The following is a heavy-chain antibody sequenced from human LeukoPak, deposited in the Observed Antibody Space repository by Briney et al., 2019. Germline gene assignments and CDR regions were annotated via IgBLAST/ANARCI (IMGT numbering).Heavy chain of an antibody. CDR1: GDSVSSNSAA. D-gene: IGHD6-6*01. J-gene: IGHJ6*03. V-gene: IGHV6-1*01. CDR3: AGSIAARPGYYYYYYMDV. Sequence: SQTLSLTCAISGDSVSSNSAAWNWIRQSPSRGLEWLGRTYYRSKWYNDYAVSVKSRITINPDTSKNQFSLQLNSVTPEDTAVYYCAGSIAARPGYYYYYYMDVWGKGTTVTVSS. CDR2: TYYRSKWYN.